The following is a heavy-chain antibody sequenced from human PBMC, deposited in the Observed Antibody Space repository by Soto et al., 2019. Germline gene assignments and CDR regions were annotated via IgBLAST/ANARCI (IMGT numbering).Heavy chain of an antibody. V-gene: IGHV3-9*01. Sequence: EVQLVESGGGLVQPGRSLKLSCAASGFHFEDYAMHWVRQPPGKGLEWVSGITHNSASVAYTDSVKGRFTVSRDSAKNSLYLEMNSLTPEDTALYFCAKDPQSWLTSFDICGQGTMVIVSP. J-gene: IGHJ3*02. D-gene: IGHD3-22*01. CDR3: AKDPQSWLTSFDI. CDR2: ITHNSASV. CDR1: GFHFEDYA.